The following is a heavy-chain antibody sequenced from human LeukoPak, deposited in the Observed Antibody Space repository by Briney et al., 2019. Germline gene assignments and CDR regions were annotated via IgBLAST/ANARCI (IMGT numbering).Heavy chain of an antibody. V-gene: IGHV3-23*01. J-gene: IGHJ3*02. CDR2: ISDDGGST. D-gene: IGHD2-15*01. Sequence: GGSLRLSCAAAGFTFRSYAMSWVRQAPGKGLEWVSAISDDGGSTYYADSVKGRFTISRDNSKNTLFLQMNSLRAEDTSVYYCPRACSGGSCYLGAFDMWGRGTMVTVSS. CDR3: PRACSGGSCYLGAFDM. CDR1: GFTFRSYA.